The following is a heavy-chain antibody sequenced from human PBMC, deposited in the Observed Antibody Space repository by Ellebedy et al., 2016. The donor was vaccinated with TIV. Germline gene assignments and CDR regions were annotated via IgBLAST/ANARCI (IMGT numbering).Heavy chain of an antibody. V-gene: IGHV4-59*01. J-gene: IGHJ4*02. Sequence: MPSETLSLTCTVSGGSISSYFWSWIRQPPGKGLELIGYIYYSGRTNYNPSLKSRVTISVDTSKNQFSLKLSSVTAADTAVYYCARGRIQLDYWGQGTLVTVSS. CDR3: ARGRIQLDY. CDR1: GGSISSYF. CDR2: IYYSGRT.